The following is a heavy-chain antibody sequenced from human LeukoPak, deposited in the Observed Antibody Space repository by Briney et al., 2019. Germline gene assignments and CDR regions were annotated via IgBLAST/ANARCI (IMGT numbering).Heavy chain of an antibody. Sequence: ASVKVSCKASGGTFSSYAISWVRQAPGQGLEWMGWINPNSGGTNYVQKFQGRVTMTRDTSISTAYMELSRLRSDDTAVYYCARGAFSPFKDTAMVISDYWGQGTLVTVSS. D-gene: IGHD5-18*01. J-gene: IGHJ4*02. V-gene: IGHV1-2*02. CDR3: ARGAFSPFKDTAMVISDY. CDR2: INPNSGGT. CDR1: GGTFSSYA.